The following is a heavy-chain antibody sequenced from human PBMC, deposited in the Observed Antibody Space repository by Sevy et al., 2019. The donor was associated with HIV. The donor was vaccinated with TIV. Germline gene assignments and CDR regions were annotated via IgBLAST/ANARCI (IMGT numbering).Heavy chain of an antibody. CDR2: IWYDGTNK. CDR3: AREGLLEWLFSFDY. J-gene: IGHJ4*02. Sequence: GGSLRLSCAASGFTFSSYGMHWVRQAPGKGLEWVAVIWYDGTNKYYADSVKGRFTISRDNSNNTLYLQMNSLRAEDTAVYYCAREGLLEWLFSFDYWGQGILVTVSS. CDR1: GFTFSSYG. D-gene: IGHD3-3*01. V-gene: IGHV3-33*01.